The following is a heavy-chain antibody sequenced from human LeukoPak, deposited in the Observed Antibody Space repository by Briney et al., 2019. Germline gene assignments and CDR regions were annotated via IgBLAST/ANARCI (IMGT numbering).Heavy chain of an antibody. CDR2: IYPGDSDT. D-gene: IGHD5-12*01. V-gene: IGHV5-51*01. Sequence: GESLKISCKGSGYSFTSYWIGWVRQMPGKGLEWMGIIYPGDSDTRYSPSFQGQVTISADKSIGTAYLQWSSLKASDTAMYYCARQQPYSGYVLAKVDYFDYWGQGTLVTVSS. CDR1: GYSFTSYW. CDR3: ARQQPYSGYVLAKVDYFDY. J-gene: IGHJ4*02.